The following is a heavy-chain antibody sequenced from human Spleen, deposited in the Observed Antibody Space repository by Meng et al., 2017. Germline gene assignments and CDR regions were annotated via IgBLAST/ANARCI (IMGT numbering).Heavy chain of an antibody. CDR2: IYYSGST. D-gene: IGHD3-22*01. J-gene: IGHJ4*02. CDR1: GGSVISGSYY. CDR3: ARSHQDYYDSSGEIDS. V-gene: IGHV4-61*01. Sequence: LPESGPGRVRPSETLPLTCTVSGGSVISGSYYWSWIRQPPGKGLEWIAYIYYSGSTKYNPSLKSRVTISVDTSKNQFSLKLTSVTAADTAVYYCARSHQDYYDSSGEIDSWGQGSLVTVSS.